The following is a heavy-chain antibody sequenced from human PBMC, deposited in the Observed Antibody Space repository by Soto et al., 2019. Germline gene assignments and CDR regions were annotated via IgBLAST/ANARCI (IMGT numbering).Heavy chain of an antibody. CDR2: ISGSGGST. CDR1: GFTFSSYA. Sequence: EVPLLESGGGLVQPGGSLRLSCAASGFTFSSYAMSWVRQAPGKGLEWVSGISGSGGSTYNADSVKGRFTISRDNSKNTLYLQMNSLRAEDTAVYYCAKDRGGCSSTSCPPRLFDYWGQGTLVTVSS. D-gene: IGHD2-2*01. V-gene: IGHV3-23*01. J-gene: IGHJ4*02. CDR3: AKDRGGCSSTSCPPRLFDY.